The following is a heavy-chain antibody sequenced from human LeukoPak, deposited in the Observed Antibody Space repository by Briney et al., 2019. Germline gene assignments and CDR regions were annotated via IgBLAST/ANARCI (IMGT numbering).Heavy chain of an antibody. CDR3: ARVDSGYSGYGPFLN. D-gene: IGHD5-12*01. Sequence: GGSLRLSCAASGFTFSSYSMNWVRQAPGKGLEWASSISSSSSYIYYADSVKGRFTISRDNAKNSLYLQMNSLRAEDTAVYYCARVDSGYSGYGPFLNWGQGTLVTVSS. J-gene: IGHJ4*02. V-gene: IGHV3-21*01. CDR2: ISSSSSYI. CDR1: GFTFSSYS.